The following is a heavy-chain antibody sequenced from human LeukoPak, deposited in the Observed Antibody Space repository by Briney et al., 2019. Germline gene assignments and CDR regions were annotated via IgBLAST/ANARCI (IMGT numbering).Heavy chain of an antibody. CDR2: ISAYNGNT. D-gene: IGHD2-2*01. CDR1: GYTFTSYG. CDR3: ARDNCSGGSTSCWSWFDP. Sequence: ASVKVSCKASGYTFTSYGISWVRQAPGQGLEWMGWISAYNGNTNYAQKLQGRVTMTTDTSTSTAYMELRSLRSDDTAVYYCARDNCSGGSTSCWSWFDPWGQGTLVTVSS. J-gene: IGHJ5*02. V-gene: IGHV1-18*01.